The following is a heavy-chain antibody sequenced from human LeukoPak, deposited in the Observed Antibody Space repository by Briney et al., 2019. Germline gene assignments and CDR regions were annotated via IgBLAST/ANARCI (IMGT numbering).Heavy chain of an antibody. J-gene: IGHJ4*02. CDR1: GGSFSGYY. Sequence: SETLSLTCAVYGGSFSGYYWSWIRQPPGEGLEWIGEINHRGSTNYNPSLKSRVTISVDTSKNQFSLKLSSVTAADTAVYYCARERAVAGTRGFDYWGQGTLVTVSS. V-gene: IGHV4-34*01. CDR3: ARERAVAGTRGFDY. D-gene: IGHD6-19*01. CDR2: INHRGST.